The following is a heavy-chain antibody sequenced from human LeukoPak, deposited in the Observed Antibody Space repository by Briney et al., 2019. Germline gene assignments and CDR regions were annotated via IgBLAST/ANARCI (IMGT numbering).Heavy chain of an antibody. D-gene: IGHD3-10*01. CDR3: AKDGSGTYYRGDFDY. J-gene: IGHJ4*02. V-gene: IGHV3-23*01. CDR2: ISGSITTT. CDR1: GFTLSRYA. Sequence: GGSLRLSCAASGFTLSRYAMTWVRQAPGKGLEWVSSISGSITTTYYADSVTGRFTISRDNSKNTRYLQMNSLRAEDTAIYYCAKDGSGTYYRGDFDYWGQGTLVTVSS.